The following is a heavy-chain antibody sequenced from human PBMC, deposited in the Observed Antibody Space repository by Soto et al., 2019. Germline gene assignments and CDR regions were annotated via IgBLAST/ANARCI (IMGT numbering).Heavy chain of an antibody. D-gene: IGHD5-18*01. CDR3: ARARVGTAMVDY. CDR1: GYTFTGYY. J-gene: IGHJ4*02. CDR2: INPNSGGT. V-gene: IGHV1-2*02. Sequence: VQLVQSGAEVKKPGESLKISCKASGYTFTGYYMHWVRQAPGQGLEWMGWINPNSGGTNYAQKFQGRVTMTRDTSISTAYMELSRLRSDDTAVYYCARARVGTAMVDYWGQGTLVTVSS.